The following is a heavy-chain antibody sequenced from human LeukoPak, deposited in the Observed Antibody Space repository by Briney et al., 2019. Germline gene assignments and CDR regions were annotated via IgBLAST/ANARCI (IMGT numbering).Heavy chain of an antibody. V-gene: IGHV5-51*01. Sequence: GESLKISCKTFRFSFTTYWIGWVRQMPGKGLEWMGIIYPGDSDTRYSPSFQGQITISADKSISTAYLQWSSLKASDTAMYYCASVYGSGGYYSDYRGQGTLVTVSS. CDR3: ASVYGSGGYYSDY. CDR2: IYPGDSDT. CDR1: RFSFTTYW. J-gene: IGHJ4*02. D-gene: IGHD3-10*01.